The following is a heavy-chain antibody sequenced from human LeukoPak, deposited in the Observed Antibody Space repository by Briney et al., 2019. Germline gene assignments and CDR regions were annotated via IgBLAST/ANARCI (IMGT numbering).Heavy chain of an antibody. V-gene: IGHV1-69*06. Sequence: SVKVSCKASGGTFSSYAISWVRQAPGQGLEWMGGIIPIFGTTNYAQKFQGRVTITADKSTSTAYMELGSLRSEDTAVYYCARGYSYAETTFDYWGQGALVTVSS. D-gene: IGHD5-18*01. CDR3: ARGYSYAETTFDY. CDR1: GGTFSSYA. CDR2: IIPIFGTT. J-gene: IGHJ4*02.